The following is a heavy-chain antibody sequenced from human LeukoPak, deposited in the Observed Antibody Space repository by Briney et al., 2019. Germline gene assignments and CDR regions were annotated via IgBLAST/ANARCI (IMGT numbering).Heavy chain of an antibody. Sequence: GGSLTLSCAASGLTFSTYAMSWVRQAPGKGLEWVSSISGSGGGTYYADSVKGRVTISRDNSKNSLFLQMNNLRAECTAAYYCSKRGAHYFDYWGQGTLVSV. CDR3: SKRGAHYFDY. CDR1: GLTFSTYA. D-gene: IGHD1-26*01. CDR2: ISGSGGGT. V-gene: IGHV3-23*01. J-gene: IGHJ4*02.